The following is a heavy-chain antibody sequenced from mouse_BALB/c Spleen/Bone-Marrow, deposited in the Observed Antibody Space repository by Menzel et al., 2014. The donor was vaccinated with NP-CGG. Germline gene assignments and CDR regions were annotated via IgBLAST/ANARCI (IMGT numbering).Heavy chain of an antibody. CDR2: INPSNGRT. V-gene: IGHV1S81*02. D-gene: IGHD2-1*01. Sequence: VQLVESGAELVKPGASVKLPCKASGYTFTSYWMHWVKQRPGQGLEWIGEINPSNGRTNYNETFKSKATLTVDKSSTTAYMQLSGLTSDDSAVYYCARYGNYDAMDYWGQGTSVTVSS. CDR1: GYTFTSYW. CDR3: ARYGNYDAMDY. J-gene: IGHJ4*01.